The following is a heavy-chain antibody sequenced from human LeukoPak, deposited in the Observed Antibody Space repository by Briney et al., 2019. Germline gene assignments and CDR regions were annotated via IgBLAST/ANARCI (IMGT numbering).Heavy chain of an antibody. CDR2: IYYSGRT. CDR3: AKGSPVDY. Sequence: SETLSLTCTVSGGSISSYYCSWIRQSPGRGLEWIGNIYYSGRTNYNPSLKSRVTISVDTSKNQFSLKLTSVAAADTAVYYCAKGSPVDYWGQGTLVTVS. J-gene: IGHJ4*02. CDR1: GGSISSYY. V-gene: IGHV4-59*01.